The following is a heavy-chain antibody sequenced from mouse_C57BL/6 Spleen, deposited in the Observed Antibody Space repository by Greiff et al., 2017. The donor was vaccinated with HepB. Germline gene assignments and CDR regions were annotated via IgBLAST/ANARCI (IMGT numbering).Heavy chain of an antibody. CDR1: GFTFSSYA. CDR2: ISDGGSYT. V-gene: IGHV5-4*01. Sequence: EVQRVESGGGLVKPGGSLKLSCAASGFTFSSYAMSWVRQTPEKRLEWVATISDGGSYTYYPDNVKGRFTISRDNAKNNLYLQMSHLKSEDTAMYYCASPEDSFAYWGQGTLVTVSA. CDR3: ASPEDSFAY. J-gene: IGHJ3*01.